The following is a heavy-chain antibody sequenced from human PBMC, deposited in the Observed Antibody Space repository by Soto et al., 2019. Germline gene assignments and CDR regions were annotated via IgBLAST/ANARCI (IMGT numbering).Heavy chain of an antibody. J-gene: IGHJ4*02. CDR3: ARTHSSWLSNDY. CDR1: GFTFSSYS. CDR2: ISSSSSYI. D-gene: IGHD6-13*01. Sequence: EVQLVESGGGLVKPGGSLRLSCAASGFTFSSYSMNWVRQAPGKGLEWVSSISSSSSYIYYADSVKGRFTISRDNAKNSLYLQMNSLRAEDTAVYYCARTHSSWLSNDYWGQGTLVTVSS. V-gene: IGHV3-21*01.